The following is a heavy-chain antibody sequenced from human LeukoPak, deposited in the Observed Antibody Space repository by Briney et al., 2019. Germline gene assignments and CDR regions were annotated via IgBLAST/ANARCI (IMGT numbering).Heavy chain of an antibody. CDR1: AFSVGSNF. CDR2: IYTGGST. CDR3: ATLSNYYDIY. V-gene: IGHV3-66*01. D-gene: IGHD3-22*01. Sequence: GGSPRLSCVDSAFSVGSNFMSWVRQAPGKGLEWVSVIYTGGSTYSADSVKGRFTISRDYSENTVYLQMNSLRVEDTAVYYCATLSNYYDIYWGQGTLVTVSS. J-gene: IGHJ4*02.